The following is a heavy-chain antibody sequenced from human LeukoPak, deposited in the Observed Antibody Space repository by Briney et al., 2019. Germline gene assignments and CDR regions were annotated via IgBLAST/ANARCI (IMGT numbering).Heavy chain of an antibody. D-gene: IGHD2/OR15-2a*01. CDR1: GFTFSSYW. J-gene: IGHJ6*03. Sequence: PGRSLRLSCAASGFTFSSYWMTWVRQAPGKGLEWVSSISGRGDSTNYADSVKGRFTISRDNSKNTLYMQMNSLKVEVTAAYYCAKGGNIRILDYYYYMDVWGKGTTVTVSS. CDR3: AKGGNIRILDYYYYMDV. V-gene: IGHV3-23*01. CDR2: ISGRGDST.